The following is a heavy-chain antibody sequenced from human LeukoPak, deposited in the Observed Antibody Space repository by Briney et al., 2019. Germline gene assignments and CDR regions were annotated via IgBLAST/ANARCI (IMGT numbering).Heavy chain of an antibody. V-gene: IGHV1-69*06. D-gene: IGHD1-20*01. CDR1: GGTFSSYA. CDR3: AREGITGENWFDP. Sequence: SVKVSCKASGGTFSSYAISWVRQAPGQGLEWMGGIIPIFGTANYAQKFQGRVTITADKSTSTAYMELSSLGSEDTAVYYCAREGITGENWFDPWGQGTLVTVSS. CDR2: IIPIFGTA. J-gene: IGHJ5*02.